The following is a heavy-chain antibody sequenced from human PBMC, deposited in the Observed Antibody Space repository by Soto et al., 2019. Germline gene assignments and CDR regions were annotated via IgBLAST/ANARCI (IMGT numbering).Heavy chain of an antibody. CDR2: INDRGST. J-gene: IGHJ5*02. CDR1: GRSFSVYY. Sequence: PSDTLSRTCALYGRSFSVYYVNLIRQPPGRGLEWIGEINDRGSTNYNPSLKSRVTISLDTSKSQFSLKVNSVTAADTAVYYCARLEVWFDPWGQGTLVTVSS. CDR3: ARLEVWFDP. V-gene: IGHV4-34*01.